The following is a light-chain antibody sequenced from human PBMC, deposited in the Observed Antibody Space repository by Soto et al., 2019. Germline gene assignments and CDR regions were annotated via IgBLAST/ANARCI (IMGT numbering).Light chain of an antibody. J-gene: IGKJ4*01. CDR1: QDITNY. V-gene: IGKV1-33*01. Sequence: DIQMTQSPSSLSASVRDRVTITCQASQDITNYLSWYQQKPGKAPKLLIYDASDLETGVTSRFSGSGSGTYFTFTISSLQPEDIATYYCQQYDDLPLTFGGGTKVEI. CDR2: DAS. CDR3: QQYDDLPLT.